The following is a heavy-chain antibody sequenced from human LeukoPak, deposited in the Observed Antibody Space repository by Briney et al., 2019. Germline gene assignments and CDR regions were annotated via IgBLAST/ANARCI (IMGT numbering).Heavy chain of an antibody. J-gene: IGHJ4*02. CDR1: GFTFSSYA. Sequence: PGGSLRLSCAASGFTFSSYAMSWVRQAPGKGLEWVSAISGSGGSTYYADSVKGRFTISRDNSKNTLYLQMNSLRAEDTAVYYCARDCSGGSCCDYWGQGTLVTVSS. CDR3: ARDCSGGSCCDY. V-gene: IGHV3-23*01. CDR2: ISGSGGST. D-gene: IGHD2-15*01.